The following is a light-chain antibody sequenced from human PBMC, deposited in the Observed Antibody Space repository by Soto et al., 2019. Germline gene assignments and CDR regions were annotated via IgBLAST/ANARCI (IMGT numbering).Light chain of an antibody. CDR3: SSYTTRSTYV. CDR2: EVT. J-gene: IGLJ1*01. V-gene: IGLV2-14*01. Sequence: QSALTQPASVSGSPGQSITISCTGTSRDIGFFNYVSWYQQFPGNAPKLIIFEVTNRPSGVSNRFSASKSGNTASLTISGLQAEDGADYYSSSYTTRSTYVFGTGTKVTVL. CDR1: SRDIGFFNY.